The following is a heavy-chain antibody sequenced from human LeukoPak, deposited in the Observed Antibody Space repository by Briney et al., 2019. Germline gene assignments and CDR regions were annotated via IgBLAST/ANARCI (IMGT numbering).Heavy chain of an antibody. J-gene: IGHJ4*02. CDR2: ISGSGGST. CDR3: AKRTHVDTAMVFEYYFDY. CDR1: GFTFSSYA. Sequence: GGSLRLSCAASGFTFSSYAMSWVRRAPGKGLEWVSAISGSGGSTYYADSVRGRFTISRDNSKNTLYLQMNSLRAEDTAVYYCAKRTHVDTAMVFEYYFDYWGQGTLVTVSS. V-gene: IGHV3-23*01. D-gene: IGHD5-18*01.